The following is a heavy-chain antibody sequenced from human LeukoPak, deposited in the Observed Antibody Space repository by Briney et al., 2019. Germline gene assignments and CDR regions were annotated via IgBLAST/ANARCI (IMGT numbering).Heavy chain of an antibody. D-gene: IGHD6-13*01. Sequence: GGSLRLSCAASGFTFSSYWMSWVRQAPGKGLEWVSYISSSSSTIYYADSVKGRFTISRDNAKNSLYLQMNSLRAGDTAVYYCARAAYSSTWYSRYFDLWGRGTLVTVSS. CDR1: GFTFSSYW. J-gene: IGHJ2*01. CDR3: ARAAYSSTWYSRYFDL. CDR2: ISSSSSTI. V-gene: IGHV3-48*01.